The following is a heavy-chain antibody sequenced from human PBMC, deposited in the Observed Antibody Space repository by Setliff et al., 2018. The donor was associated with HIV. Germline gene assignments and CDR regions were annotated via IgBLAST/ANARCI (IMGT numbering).Heavy chain of an antibody. V-gene: IGHV4-4*02. CDR3: ARDLVAAGFRQEYYYYMDV. Sequence: SETLSLTCAVSGGSISSSNWWSWVRQPPGKGLEWIGEIYHSGSTNYNPSLRSRVTISIDTPKNQFSLKLRSVTAADTAVYYCARDLVAAGFRQEYYYYMDVWGKGTTVTVSS. CDR2: IYHSGST. D-gene: IGHD6-13*01. CDR1: GGSISSSNW. J-gene: IGHJ6*03.